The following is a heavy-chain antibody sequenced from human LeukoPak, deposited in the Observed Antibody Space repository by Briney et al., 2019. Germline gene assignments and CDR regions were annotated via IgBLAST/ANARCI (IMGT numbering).Heavy chain of an antibody. V-gene: IGHV3-30*18. CDR1: GFTFSRYG. CDR3: AKDYGSSPNPGDY. D-gene: IGHD2-15*01. CDR2: ISYDGSNK. J-gene: IGHJ4*02. Sequence: GGSLRLSCAASGFTFSRYGMHWVRQAPGKGLEWVAVISYDGSNKKYVDSVKGRFNISRDNPKNKLYLQMNSLRVEDTAVYYCAKDYGSSPNPGDYWGQGTLVTVSS.